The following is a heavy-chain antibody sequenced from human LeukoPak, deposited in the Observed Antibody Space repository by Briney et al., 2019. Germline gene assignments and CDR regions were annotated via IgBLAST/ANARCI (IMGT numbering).Heavy chain of an antibody. J-gene: IGHJ6*04. Sequence: GGSLRLSCAASGFTFSGSAMHWVRQAPGKGLEWVAVIAYDGNNTYYGDSVRGRFTISRDNSKKMVYLEMNSLRVEDTAVYYCAKTGMLRRVGYLDVWGKGTAVIVSS. CDR2: IAYDGNNT. CDR1: GFTFSGSA. V-gene: IGHV3-30*18. CDR3: AKTGMLRRVGYLDV. D-gene: IGHD1-1*01.